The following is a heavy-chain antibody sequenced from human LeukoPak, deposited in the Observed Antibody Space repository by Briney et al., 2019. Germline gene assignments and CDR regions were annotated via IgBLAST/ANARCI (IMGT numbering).Heavy chain of an antibody. D-gene: IGHD3-22*01. CDR3: ARDDYNGGGSY. J-gene: IGHJ4*02. CDR2: ISSSSGTR. Sequence: GGSLRLSCAASGGTCNSDDMKWVRQAPGMGREWGSYISSSSGTRYYADSGKGGFTISRDNAKNSLYLYMNSLRVDDTAVYYCARDDYNGGGSYWGQGILVTVSS. CDR1: GGTCNSDD. V-gene: IGHV3-48*04.